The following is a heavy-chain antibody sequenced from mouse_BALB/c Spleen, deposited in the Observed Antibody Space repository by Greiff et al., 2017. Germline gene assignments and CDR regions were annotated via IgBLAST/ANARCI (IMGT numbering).Heavy chain of an antibody. CDR3: ARLITTGAMDY. D-gene: IGHD2-4*01. J-gene: IGHJ4*01. CDR1: GYTFTSYW. CDR2: INPSNGRT. V-gene: IGHV1S81*02. Sequence: GQLQQPGAELVKPGASVKLSCKASGYTFTSYWMHWVKQRPGQGLEWIGEINPSNGRTNYNEKFKSKATLTVDKSSSTAYMQLSSLTSEDSAVYYCARLITTGAMDYWGQGTSVTVSS.